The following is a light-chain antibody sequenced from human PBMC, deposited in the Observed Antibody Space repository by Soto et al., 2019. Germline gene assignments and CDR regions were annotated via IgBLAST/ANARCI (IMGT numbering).Light chain of an antibody. J-gene: IGKJ2*01. V-gene: IGKV1-5*01. Sequence: DIQMTQSPSTLSASVGDRVTITCRASQSISSRVAWYQQKPGKAPKLLIYDASSLESGVPSRFSGSGSGTEFTLIISTLQPDDFATYYCQQYNVYSTFGQGTKLEIK. CDR1: QSISSR. CDR2: DAS. CDR3: QQYNVYST.